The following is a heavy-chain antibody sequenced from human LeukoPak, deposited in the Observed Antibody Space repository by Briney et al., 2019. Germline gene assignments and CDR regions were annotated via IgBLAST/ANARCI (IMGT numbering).Heavy chain of an antibody. CDR1: GFTFSSYA. D-gene: IGHD3-16*01. Sequence: GASLRLSCAASGFTFSSYAMSWVRQAPGKGLEWVSAISGSGGSTYYADSVKGRFTISRDNSKNTLYLQMNSLRAEDTAVYYRATASWGGLLAYYYGMDVWGQGTTVTVSS. J-gene: IGHJ6*02. CDR2: ISGSGGST. CDR3: ATASWGGLLAYYYGMDV. V-gene: IGHV3-23*01.